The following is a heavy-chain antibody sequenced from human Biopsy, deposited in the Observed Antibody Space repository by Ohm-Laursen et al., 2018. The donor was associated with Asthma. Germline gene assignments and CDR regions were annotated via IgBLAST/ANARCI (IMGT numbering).Heavy chain of an antibody. J-gene: IGHJ3*02. V-gene: IGHV3-53*01. D-gene: IGHD4-23*01. Sequence: SLRLSCAASGFAVSRDYMFWVRQPPGKGLEWVSVIYSGGGTYYADSVQGRVTISRDNSKNTLSLQMNSLRAEDTAVYYCARAYGGSFFSGSFDIWGQGTMVTVSP. CDR1: GFAVSRDY. CDR3: ARAYGGSFFSGSFDI. CDR2: IYSGGGT.